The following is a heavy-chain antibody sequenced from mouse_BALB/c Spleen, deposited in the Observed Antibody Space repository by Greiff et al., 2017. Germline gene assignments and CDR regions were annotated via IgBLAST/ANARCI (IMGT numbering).Heavy chain of an antibody. J-gene: IGHJ4*01. CDR2: IYPGDGDT. D-gene: IGHD2-10*02. CDR3: ARMYEYAMDY. CDR1: GYAFSSSW. Sequence: VQLQQSGPELVKPGASVKISCKASGYAFSSSWMNWVKQRPGQGLEWIGRIYPGDGDTNYNGKFKGKATLTADKSSSTAYMQLSSLTSVDSAVYFCARMYEYAMDYWGQGTSVTVSS. V-gene: IGHV1-82*01.